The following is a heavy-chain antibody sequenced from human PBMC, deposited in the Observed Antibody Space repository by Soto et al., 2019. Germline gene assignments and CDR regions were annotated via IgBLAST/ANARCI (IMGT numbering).Heavy chain of an antibody. V-gene: IGHV3-66*01. Sequence: EVQLVESGGXLVQPGGSLXLSCAASGFTVSSNYMSWVRQAPGKGLEWVSVIYSGGSTYYADAVKGRFTISRDNSKNTLYLQMNSLRAEDTAVYYCARVPRYYYYYYGMDVWGQGTTVTVSS. CDR1: GFTVSSNY. CDR3: ARVPRYYYYYYGMDV. J-gene: IGHJ6*02. CDR2: IYSGGST.